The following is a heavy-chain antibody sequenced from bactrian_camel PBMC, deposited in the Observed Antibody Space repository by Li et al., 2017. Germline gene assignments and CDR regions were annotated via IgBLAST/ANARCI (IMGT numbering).Heavy chain of an antibody. CDR2: IATDGST. CDR3: ADEICSVVAGSFRLFAVLEDYAY. J-gene: IGHJ4*01. Sequence: VQLVESGGGSVQSGGSLRLSCSGDITSSYCMGWFRQVPGKQREGVASIATDGSTAYADSVKGRFTVHRDNAQNMVYLQMNNLKSEDTAVYYCADEICSVVAGSFRLFAVLEDYAYWGQGTQVTVS. D-gene: IGHD6*01. CDR1: GDITSSYC. V-gene: IGHV3S53*01.